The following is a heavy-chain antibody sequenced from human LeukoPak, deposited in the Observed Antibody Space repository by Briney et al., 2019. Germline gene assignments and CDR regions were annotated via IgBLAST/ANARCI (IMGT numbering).Heavy chain of an antibody. CDR2: ISYSGNT. J-gene: IGHJ4*02. CDR3: AKIGDAGLGSHDY. D-gene: IGHD3-10*01. Sequence: SETLSLTCTVSGGSINTFYWSWIRQPPGKGLEWIGYISYSGNTNYNPSLKSRVTISLDTSKAQFSLKLRSVTAADTAVYYCAKIGDAGLGSHDYWGQGPLVTISS. V-gene: IGHV4-59*08. CDR1: GGSINTFY.